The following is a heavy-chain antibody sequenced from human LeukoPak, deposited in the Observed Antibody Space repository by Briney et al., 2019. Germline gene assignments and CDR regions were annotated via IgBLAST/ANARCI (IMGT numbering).Heavy chain of an antibody. CDR2: INTDGSTT. CDR1: GFTFSRYW. Sequence: PGGSLRLSCAASGFTFSRYWMHWVRQAPGKGLVWVSRINTDGSTTWYADSVKGRLTISRDNAKNTLYLQLIRLRAEDTAVYYCARGVGYWYFDLWGRGTVVTVSS. J-gene: IGHJ2*01. V-gene: IGHV3-74*01. CDR3: ARGVGYWYFDL.